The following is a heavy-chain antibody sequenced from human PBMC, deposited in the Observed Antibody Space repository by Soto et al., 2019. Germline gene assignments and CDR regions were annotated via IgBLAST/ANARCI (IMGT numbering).Heavy chain of an antibody. Sequence: ASVKVSCKASGYTYTDVGISWVRQAPGQGLEWMGRIIPILGIANYAQKFQGRVTITADKSTSTAYMELSSLRSEDTAVYYCARDFQLDYGSGSYYKRPSSDYYYYYGMDVWGQGTTVTVSS. CDR1: GYTYTDVG. V-gene: IGHV1-69*04. CDR3: ARDFQLDYGSGSYYKRPSSDYYYYYGMDV. D-gene: IGHD3-10*01. CDR2: IIPILGIA. J-gene: IGHJ6*02.